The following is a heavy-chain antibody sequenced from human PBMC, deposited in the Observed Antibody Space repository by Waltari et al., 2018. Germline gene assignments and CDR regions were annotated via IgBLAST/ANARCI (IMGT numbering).Heavy chain of an antibody. V-gene: IGHV3-21*01. D-gene: IGHD7-27*01. CDR3: AKERTGDEGYFDY. Sequence: EVQLVESGGGLVKPGGSLRLSCAASGFTFSSYSMNWVRQAPGKGLEWVSSISSSSSYIYYADSVKGRFTISRDNSKNTLYLQMNSLRAEDTAVYYCAKERTGDEGYFDYWGQGTLVTVSS. J-gene: IGHJ4*02. CDR2: ISSSSSYI. CDR1: GFTFSSYS.